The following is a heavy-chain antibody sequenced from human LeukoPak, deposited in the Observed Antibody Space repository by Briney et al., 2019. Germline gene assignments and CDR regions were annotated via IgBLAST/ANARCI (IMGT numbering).Heavy chain of an antibody. CDR3: ATGRGDALRYFDWLLYPYFDY. CDR2: INHSGST. CDR1: GGSFSGYY. V-gene: IGHV4-34*01. D-gene: IGHD3-9*01. Sequence: SETLSLTCAVYGGSFSGYYWSWIRQPPGKGLEWIGEINHSGSTNYNPSLKSRVTISVDTSKNQFSLKLSSVTAADTAVYYCATGRGDALRYFDWLLYPYFDYWGQGTLVTVSS. J-gene: IGHJ4*02.